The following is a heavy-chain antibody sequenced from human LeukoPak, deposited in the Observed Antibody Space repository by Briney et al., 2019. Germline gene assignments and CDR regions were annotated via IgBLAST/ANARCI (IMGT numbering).Heavy chain of an antibody. Sequence: ASVKVSCKASGYTFTNYYIHWVRQAPGQRLEWMGWINAGNGNTKYSQKFQARVTITRDTSASTAYMELSSLRSEDTAVYYCARDPIGSRWPYYFDYWGQGTLVTVSS. CDR3: ARDPIGSRWPYYFDY. V-gene: IGHV1-3*01. J-gene: IGHJ4*02. CDR2: INAGNGNT. D-gene: IGHD6-13*01. CDR1: GYTFTNYY.